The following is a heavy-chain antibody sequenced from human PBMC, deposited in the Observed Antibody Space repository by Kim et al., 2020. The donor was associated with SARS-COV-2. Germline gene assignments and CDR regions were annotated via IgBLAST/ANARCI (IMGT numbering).Heavy chain of an antibody. CDR2: IWYDGSNK. D-gene: IGHD3-9*01. CDR3: PRSPPQFYGILTGSKSVLYCCYHGMDV. CDR1: GFTFSSYG. Sequence: GGSLRLSCAASGFTFSSYGMHWVRQAPGKGLEWVAVIWYDGSNKYYADSVKGRFTISRDNSKNTLYLQMNSLRAEDTAVYYCPRSPPQFYGILTGSKSVLYCCYHGMDVCGQVTTVTVSS. V-gene: IGHV3-33*01. J-gene: IGHJ6*02.